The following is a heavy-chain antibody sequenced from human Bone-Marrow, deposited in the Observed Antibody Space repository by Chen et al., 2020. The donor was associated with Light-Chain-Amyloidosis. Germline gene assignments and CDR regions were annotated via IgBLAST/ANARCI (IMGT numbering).Heavy chain of an antibody. J-gene: IGHJ4*02. CDR2: IYYSGST. CDR1: GGSISSGGYY. Sequence: QTLSLTCTVSGGSISSGGYYWSWIRQHPGKGLEWIGYIYYSGSTYYSPSLTSRVSISVDTSXXXXSXKXXXXXXXXXXXXXXARGRDYYDSSGYSYYFAYWGQGTLVTXSS. CDR3: XARGRDYYDSSGYSYYFAY. V-gene: IGHV4-31*03. D-gene: IGHD3-22*01.